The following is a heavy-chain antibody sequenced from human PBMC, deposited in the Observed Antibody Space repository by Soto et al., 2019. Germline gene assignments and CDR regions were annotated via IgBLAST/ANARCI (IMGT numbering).Heavy chain of an antibody. CDR3: ARLSWYYYDSSGYPTDAFDI. CDR1: GFTFNVYG. J-gene: IGHJ3*02. CDR2: MNPNSGNT. V-gene: IGHV1-8*02. Sequence: ASVKVSCKTSGFTFNVYGINWVRQAPGQGLEWMGWMNPNSGNTGYAQKFQGRVTMTRNTSISTAYMELSSLRSEDTAVYYCARLSWYYYDSSGYPTDAFDIWGQGTMVTVSS. D-gene: IGHD3-22*01.